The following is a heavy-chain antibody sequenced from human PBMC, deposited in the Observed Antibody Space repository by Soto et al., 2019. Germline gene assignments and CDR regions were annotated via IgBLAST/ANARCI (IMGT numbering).Heavy chain of an antibody. J-gene: IGHJ4*02. CDR3: ARLAINTAMASYYFDY. D-gene: IGHD5-18*01. V-gene: IGHV4-59*08. CDR1: GGSISSYY. Sequence: LSLTCTVSGGSISSYYWSWIRQPPGKGLEWIGYIYYSGSTNYNPSLKSRVTISVDTSKNQFSLKLSSVTAADTAVYYCARLAINTAMASYYFDYWGQGTLVTVSS. CDR2: IYYSGST.